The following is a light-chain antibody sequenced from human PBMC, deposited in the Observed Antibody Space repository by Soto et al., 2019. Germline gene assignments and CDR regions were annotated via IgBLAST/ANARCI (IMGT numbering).Light chain of an antibody. Sequence: QSALTQPASVSGSPGQSITISCTGTSSDVGSYNLVSWYQQHPAKAPKLIIYEGTKRPSGVSNRFSGSKSGNTASLTISGLQAEDEADYYCSSYAGSSTHVVFGGGTKVTVL. CDR3: SSYAGSSTHVV. V-gene: IGLV2-23*01. CDR2: EGT. CDR1: SSDVGSYNL. J-gene: IGLJ2*01.